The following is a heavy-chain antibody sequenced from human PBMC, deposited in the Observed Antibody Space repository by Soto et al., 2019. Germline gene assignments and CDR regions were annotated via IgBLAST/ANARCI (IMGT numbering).Heavy chain of an antibody. D-gene: IGHD6-19*01. CDR1: GFSFSSHS. Sequence: PGGSLRLSCAASGFSFSSHSFNWVRQAPGQGLEWVAYISSRSSLILYADSVRGRFVISRDNSKNTLYLQMNSLRAEDTAVYYCAKDNLGAVAGTFDYWGQGTLVTVSS. CDR2: ISSRSSLI. CDR3: AKDNLGAVAGTFDY. V-gene: IGHV3-21*04. J-gene: IGHJ4*02.